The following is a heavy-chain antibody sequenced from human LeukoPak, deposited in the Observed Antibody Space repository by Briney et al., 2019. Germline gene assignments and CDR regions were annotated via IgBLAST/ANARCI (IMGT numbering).Heavy chain of an antibody. CDR3: AIMHRYYDGSGYWVQ. D-gene: IGHD3-22*01. CDR2: ISTSGGST. Sequence: PGGSLRLSCAASGFTFSSYAMSWVRQAPGKGLEGVSGISTSGGSTSYADSVKGRFTISRDNPRNTLYMQMNSLRDEDTAVYYCAIMHRYYDGSGYWVQWGQGTLVTVSS. J-gene: IGHJ4*02. CDR1: GFTFSSYA. V-gene: IGHV3-23*01.